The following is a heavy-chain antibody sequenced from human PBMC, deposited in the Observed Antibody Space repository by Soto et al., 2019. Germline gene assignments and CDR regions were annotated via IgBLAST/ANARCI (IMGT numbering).Heavy chain of an antibody. CDR2: INAGNGNT. J-gene: IGHJ4*02. Sequence: ASVKVSCKASGYTFTSYAMHWVRQAPGQRLEWMGWINAGNGNTKYSQKFQGRVTITRDTSASTAYMELSSLRSEDTAVYYCARDMRYSSGWSHFDYWGQGTLVTVSS. V-gene: IGHV1-3*01. D-gene: IGHD6-19*01. CDR1: GYTFTSYA. CDR3: ARDMRYSSGWSHFDY.